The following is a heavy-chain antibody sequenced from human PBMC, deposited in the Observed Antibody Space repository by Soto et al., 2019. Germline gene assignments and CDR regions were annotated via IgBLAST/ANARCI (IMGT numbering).Heavy chain of an antibody. D-gene: IGHD3-10*01. CDR1: GFTFSSYG. V-gene: IGHV3-30*18. CDR2: ISYDGSNK. CDR3: AKGVWFGELHNWFDP. J-gene: IGHJ5*02. Sequence: QVQLVESGGGVVQPGRSLRLSCAASGFTFSSYGMHWVRQAPGKGLEWVAVISYDGSNKYYADSVKGRFTISRDNSKNTLYLQMNSLRAEDTAVYYCAKGVWFGELHNWFDPWGQGTLVTVSS.